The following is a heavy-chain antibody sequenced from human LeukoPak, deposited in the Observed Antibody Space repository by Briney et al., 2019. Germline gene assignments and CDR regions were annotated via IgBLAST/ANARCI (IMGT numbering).Heavy chain of an antibody. CDR1: GFTFSNYA. D-gene: IGHD3-22*01. J-gene: IGHJ4*02. CDR2: ISSSGNTI. Sequence: GGSLRLSCAASGFTFSNYAMTWVRQAPGKGLEWISYISSSGNTIYYADSVKGRFTISRDNAKNSLYLQMNSLRAEDTALYYCAREGAYDSSGYYYYWGQGTLVIVSS. V-gene: IGHV3-11*01. CDR3: AREGAYDSSGYYYY.